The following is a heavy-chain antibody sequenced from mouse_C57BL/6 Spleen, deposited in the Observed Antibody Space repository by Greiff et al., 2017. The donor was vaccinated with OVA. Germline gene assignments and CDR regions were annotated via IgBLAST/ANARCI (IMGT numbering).Heavy chain of an antibody. CDR3: ARSGVLRDY. V-gene: IGHV1-81*01. D-gene: IGHD1-1*01. CDR2: IYPRSGNT. CDR1: GYTFTSYG. J-gene: IGHJ2*01. Sequence: VQVVESGAELARPGASVKLSCKASGYTFTSYGISWVKQRTGQGLEWIGEIYPRSGNTYYNEKFKGKATLTADKSSSTAYMELRSLTSEDSAVYFCARSGVLRDYWGQGTTLTVSS.